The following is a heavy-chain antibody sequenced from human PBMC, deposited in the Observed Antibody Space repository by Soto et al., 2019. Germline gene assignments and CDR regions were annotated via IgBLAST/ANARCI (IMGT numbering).Heavy chain of an antibody. D-gene: IGHD1-1*01. CDR3: ARVPERNWFDT. Sequence: QVQLVQSGAEVKQPGSSVKVSCTASGGTFSSYTISWVRQAPGQGLEWMGRIIPILGIANYAQKFQGRVTITADKSTSTAYMELSSLRSEDTAVYYCARVPERNWFDTWGQGTLVTVSS. CDR2: IIPILGIA. V-gene: IGHV1-69*02. J-gene: IGHJ5*02. CDR1: GGTFSSYT.